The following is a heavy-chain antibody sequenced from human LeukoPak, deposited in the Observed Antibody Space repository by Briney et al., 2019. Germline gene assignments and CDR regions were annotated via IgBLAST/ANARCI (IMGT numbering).Heavy chain of an antibody. CDR1: GGSISGYY. V-gene: IGHV4-34*01. D-gene: IGHD3-3*01. Sequence: SETLSLTCTVSGGSISGYYWSWIRQPPGKGLEWIGEINHSGSTNYSPSLKSRVTISVDTSKNQFSLKLSSVTAADTAVYYCARGLITIFGVVTYYFDYWGQGTLVTVSS. J-gene: IGHJ4*02. CDR2: INHSGST. CDR3: ARGLITIFGVVTYYFDY.